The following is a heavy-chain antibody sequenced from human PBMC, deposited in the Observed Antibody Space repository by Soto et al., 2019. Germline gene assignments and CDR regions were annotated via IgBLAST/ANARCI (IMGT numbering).Heavy chain of an antibody. CDR1: GYSFTSYW. J-gene: IGHJ3*02. D-gene: IGHD2-15*01. CDR2: IDPSDSYT. V-gene: IGHV5-10-1*01. CDR3: ARKTPYCSGGRCYRGWDDDFDI. Sequence: GESLKISCKGSGYSFTSYWISWGRQMPGKGLEWMGRIDPSDSYTNYSPSFQGHVTISAAKSISPAYLQWSSLTASDTAMYYCARKTPYCSGGRCYRGWDDDFDIWGQGTMVTVSS.